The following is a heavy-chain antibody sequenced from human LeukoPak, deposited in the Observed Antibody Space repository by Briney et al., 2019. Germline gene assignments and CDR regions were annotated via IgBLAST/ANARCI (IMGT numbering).Heavy chain of an antibody. CDR2: IYSGGST. V-gene: IGHV3-66*01. D-gene: IGHD3-22*01. CDR1: GFTVSSNY. J-gene: IGHJ4*02. CDR3: ARSYYDSSGLFDY. Sequence: GGSLRLSCAASGFTVSSNYMSWVRQAPGKGLEWVSFIYSGGSTYYEDSVKGRFTIYRDNSKNTLYLQMNSLRAEDTAVYYCARSYYDSSGLFDYWGQGTLVTVSS.